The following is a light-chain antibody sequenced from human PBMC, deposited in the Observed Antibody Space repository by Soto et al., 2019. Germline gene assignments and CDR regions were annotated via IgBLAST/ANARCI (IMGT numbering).Light chain of an antibody. V-gene: IGKV1-33*01. CDR3: QQYDGLPT. CDR2: DAS. J-gene: IGKJ5*01. Sequence: DIQMTQSPSSLSASVGDRVTITCQASQDISNYLNWYQQKPGKAPKVLIYDASNLGTGVPSRFSGSGSGTDLTFSISSLQPEDVATYYCQQYDGLPTFGQGTRLEIK. CDR1: QDISNY.